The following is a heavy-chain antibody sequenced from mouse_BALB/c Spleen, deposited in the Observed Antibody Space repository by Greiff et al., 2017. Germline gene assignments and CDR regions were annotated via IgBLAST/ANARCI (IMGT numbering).Heavy chain of an antibody. CDR3: ARPYYGSSYWYFDV. CDR2: INPYNDGT. V-gene: IGHV1-14*01. Sequence: EVQLQESGPELVKPGASVKMSCKASGYTFTSYVMHWVKQKPGQGLEWIGYINPYNDGTKYNEKFKGKATLTSDKSSSTAYMELSSLTSEDSAVYYCARPYYGSSYWYFDVWGAGTTVTVSS. D-gene: IGHD1-1*01. CDR1: GYTFTSYV. J-gene: IGHJ1*01.